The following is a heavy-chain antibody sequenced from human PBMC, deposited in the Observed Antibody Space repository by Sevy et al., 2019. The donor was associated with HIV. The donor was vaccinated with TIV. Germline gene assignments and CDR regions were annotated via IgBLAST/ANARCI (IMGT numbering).Heavy chain of an antibody. J-gene: IGHJ4*02. CDR3: VRADPAQHFDS. CDR1: ADTFTNNY. Sequence: ASVKVSCNASADTFTNNYMHWVRQAPGQGLEWMGIIDPSAGNASYAQRFQGRVTMTRDTSTSTLYMDLNSLRSEDTAVYYCVRADPAQHFDSWGQGTLVTVSS. V-gene: IGHV1-46*01. CDR2: IDPSAGNA.